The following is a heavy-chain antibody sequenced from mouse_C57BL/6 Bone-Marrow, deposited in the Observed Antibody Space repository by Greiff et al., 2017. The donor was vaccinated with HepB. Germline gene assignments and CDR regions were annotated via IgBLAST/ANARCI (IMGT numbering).Heavy chain of an antibody. V-gene: IGHV1-53*01. CDR2: INPSNGGT. D-gene: IGHD1-1*01. CDR3: ARARPTTVGPYDY. CDR1: GYTFTSYW. Sequence: VQLQQPGTELVKPGASVKLSCKASGYTFTSYWMHWVKQRPGQGLEWIGYINPSNGGTNYNEKFKSKATLTVDKSSSTAYMQLSSLTSGDSAVYYWARARPTTVGPYDYWGQGTTLTVSS. J-gene: IGHJ2*01.